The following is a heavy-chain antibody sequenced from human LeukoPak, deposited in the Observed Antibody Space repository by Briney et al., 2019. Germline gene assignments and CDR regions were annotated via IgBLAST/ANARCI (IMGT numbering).Heavy chain of an antibody. J-gene: IGHJ5*02. CDR1: GGSISSYY. D-gene: IGHD6-19*01. Sequence: TSETLSLTCTVSGGSISSYYWSWIRQPTGKGLEWIGRIYTSGSTNYNPSLKSRVTMSVDTSKNQFSLKLSSVTAADTAVYYCARDLTVAGTGGWFDPWGQGTLVTVSS. CDR2: IYTSGST. V-gene: IGHV4-4*07. CDR3: ARDLTVAGTGGWFDP.